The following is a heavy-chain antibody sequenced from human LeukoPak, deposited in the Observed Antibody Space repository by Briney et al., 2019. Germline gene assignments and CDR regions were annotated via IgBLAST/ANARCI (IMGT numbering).Heavy chain of an antibody. CDR2: INHSGST. CDR1: GGSFSGYY. CDR3: ARLNLGYCSGGSCSY. Sequence: SETLSLTCAVYGGSFSGYYWSWIRQPPGKGLEWIGEINHSGSTNYNPSLKSRVTISVDTSKNQFSLKLSSVTAADTAAYYCARLNLGYCSGGSCSYWGQGTLVTVSS. J-gene: IGHJ4*02. D-gene: IGHD2-15*01. V-gene: IGHV4-34*01.